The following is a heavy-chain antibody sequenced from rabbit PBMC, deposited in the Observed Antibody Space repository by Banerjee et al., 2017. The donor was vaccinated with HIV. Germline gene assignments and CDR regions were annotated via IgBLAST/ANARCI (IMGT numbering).Heavy chain of an antibody. CDR3: ARDLAGVIGWNFNL. CDR1: GFSFSSSYW. V-gene: IGHV1S45*01. D-gene: IGHD4-1*01. Sequence: QEQLEESGGDLVKPEGSLTLTCTASGFSFSSSYWICWVRQAPGKGLEWIACINAADDSKICYASWAKGRFTISKTSSTTVTLQMTSLTAADTATYFCARDLAGVIGWNFNLWGPGTLVTVS. CDR2: INAADDSKI. J-gene: IGHJ4*01.